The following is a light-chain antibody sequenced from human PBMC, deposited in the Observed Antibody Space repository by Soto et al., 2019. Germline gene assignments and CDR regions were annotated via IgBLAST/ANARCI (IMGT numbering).Light chain of an antibody. CDR3: PQYYTVAVIT. V-gene: IGKV4-1*01. Sequence: VMTQSPTSVALSLCEMATINCRSSQSVLYSSNNKNYLAWYQQKPGQPPKLLIYWASTRESGVPDRFSGSGSGTDFTLTISSLYAENMAEYYTPQYYTVAVITFGQGTRLEIK. CDR1: QSVLYSSNNKNY. J-gene: IGKJ5*01. CDR2: WAS.